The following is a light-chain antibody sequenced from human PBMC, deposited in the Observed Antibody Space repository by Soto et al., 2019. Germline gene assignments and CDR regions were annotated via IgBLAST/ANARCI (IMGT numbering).Light chain of an antibody. CDR1: QSVRTN. J-gene: IGKJ4*01. V-gene: IGKV3-15*01. Sequence: EIVMTQSPATLSVSPGERANVSCRASQSVRTNVAWYQQKPGQAPRLLIYGASSRVTGIPARFSGSGSGTDFTLAISSLQSEDCAVYYCQQSYSTPLTFGGGTKVEIK. CDR3: QQSYSTPLT. CDR2: GAS.